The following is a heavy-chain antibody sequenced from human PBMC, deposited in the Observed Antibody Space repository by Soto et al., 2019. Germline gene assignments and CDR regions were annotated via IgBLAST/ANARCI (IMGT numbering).Heavy chain of an antibody. V-gene: IGHV1-24*01. D-gene: IGHD2-21*02. J-gene: IGHJ4*02. CDR3: AAEHCGGDCSLDY. CDR1: GHTLTELS. CDR2: FDPEGGEA. Sequence: ASVKVSCKISGHTLTELSIHWVRQAPGKGLEWMGGFDPEGGEAIYAQKWHGRVTVTEDTVTDTAYMELSGLNSDDTAVYYCAAEHCGGDCSLDYWGQGTLVTVSS.